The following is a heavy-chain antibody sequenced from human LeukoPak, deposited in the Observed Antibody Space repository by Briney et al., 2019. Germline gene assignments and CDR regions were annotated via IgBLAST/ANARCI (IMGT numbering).Heavy chain of an antibody. Sequence: PGGSLRLSCAASGFTFSGFGMHWVRQAPGKGLEWVAVIWYDGSNKYYADSVRGRFTISRDNSKNTLDLQMNSLRAEDTAVYYCAKTGSSWYSLEHWGQGILVTVSS. CDR1: GFTFSGFG. CDR3: AKTGSSWYSLEH. CDR2: IWYDGSNK. V-gene: IGHV3-33*06. J-gene: IGHJ4*02. D-gene: IGHD6-13*01.